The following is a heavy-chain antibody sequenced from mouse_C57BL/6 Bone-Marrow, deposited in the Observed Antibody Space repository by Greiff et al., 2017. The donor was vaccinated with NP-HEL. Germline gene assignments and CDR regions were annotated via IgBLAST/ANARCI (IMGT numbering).Heavy chain of an antibody. J-gene: IGHJ3*01. Sequence: QVQLQQPGAELVKPGASVKLSCKASGYTFTSYWMQWVKQRPGQGLEWMGEIDPSDSYTNYNQQFKGKATVTVDTSTSTSYMQHTSLTSEEAAVYYCARCGQLRPFAYWGQGTLVTVSA. CDR3: ARCGQLRPFAY. V-gene: IGHV1-50*01. CDR1: GYTFTSYW. D-gene: IGHD3-2*02. CDR2: IDPSDSYT.